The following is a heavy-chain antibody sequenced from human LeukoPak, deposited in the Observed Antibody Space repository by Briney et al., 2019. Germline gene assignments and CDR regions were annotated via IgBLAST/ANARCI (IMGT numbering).Heavy chain of an antibody. CDR1: GFTFSSYS. J-gene: IGHJ3*02. D-gene: IGHD3-22*01. Sequence: PGGSLRLSCAASGFTFSSYSMNWVRQAPGKGLEWVSSISSSSSYIYYADSVKGRFTISRDNSKNTLYLQMNSLRAEDTAVYYCARDNSSGLHDEKNASDIWGQGTMVTVSS. V-gene: IGHV3-21*04. CDR2: ISSSSSYI. CDR3: ARDNSSGLHDEKNASDI.